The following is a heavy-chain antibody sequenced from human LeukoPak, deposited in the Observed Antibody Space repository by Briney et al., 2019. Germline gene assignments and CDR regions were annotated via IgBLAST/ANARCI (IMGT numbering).Heavy chain of an antibody. CDR3: ARDPNGDYIGAFDM. V-gene: IGHV3-23*01. CDR2: IRGGGGSA. CDR1: GFTFSACA. J-gene: IGHJ3*02. Sequence: GGPLSLPCTASGFTFSACAMMWVRQSPGKGPEWVSSIRGGGGSAFYADSVKGRFTISRDNSKYTLFLQMNSLRAEDTAVYYCARDPNGDYIGAFDMWGPGTMVTVSS. D-gene: IGHD4-17*01.